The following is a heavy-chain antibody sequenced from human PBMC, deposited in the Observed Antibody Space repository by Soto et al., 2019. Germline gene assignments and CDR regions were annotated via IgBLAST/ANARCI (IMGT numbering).Heavy chain of an antibody. V-gene: IGHV4-30-4*01. CDR1: GGSISGGDYY. Sequence: SEALSVICTVSGGSISGGDYYWSWIRQPPGKGLEWIGYVYYSGSTYYNPSIKSRFTISVDTSNNQLSLKLSSVTAADTAVYYCASAKPDWGYYGMDVWGQGTTVTVSS. D-gene: IGHD2-2*01. CDR3: ASAKPDWGYYGMDV. J-gene: IGHJ6*02. CDR2: VYYSGST.